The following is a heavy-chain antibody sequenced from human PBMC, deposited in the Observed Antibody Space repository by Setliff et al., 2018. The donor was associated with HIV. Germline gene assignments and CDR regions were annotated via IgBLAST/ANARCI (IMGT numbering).Heavy chain of an antibody. CDR1: RGSFSHYY. J-gene: IGHJ4*02. V-gene: IGHV4-34*01. CDR3: ARLDCSSSSGFVDY. Sequence: SETLSLTCAVYRGSFSHYYWTWIRQSPGKGLEWIAEINQERTTFYNPSLKSRVTISVDTSKNRFSLKLSSVTAADTAVYYCARLDCSSSSGFVDYWGQGTLVTVSS. CDR2: INQERTT. D-gene: IGHD2-2*01.